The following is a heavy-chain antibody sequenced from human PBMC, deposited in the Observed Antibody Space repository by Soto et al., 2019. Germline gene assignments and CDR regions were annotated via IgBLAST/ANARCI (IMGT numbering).Heavy chain of an antibody. D-gene: IGHD6-13*01. CDR1: GYTFTSYA. CDR3: ARGSVAAARDYYYYYMDV. J-gene: IGHJ6*03. CDR2: INAGNGNT. Sequence: ASVKVSCKASGYTFTSYAMHWVRQAPGQRLEWMGWINAGNGNTKYSQKFQGRVTITRDTSASTAYMELSSLRSEDTAVYYCARGSVAAARDYYYYYMDVWGKGTTVTVSS. V-gene: IGHV1-3*01.